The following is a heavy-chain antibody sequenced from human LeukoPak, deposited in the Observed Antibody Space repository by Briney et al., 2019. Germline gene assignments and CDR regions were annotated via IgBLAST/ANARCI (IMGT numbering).Heavy chain of an antibody. D-gene: IGHD1-26*01. CDR1: GFTFSSYG. Sequence: GGSLRLSCAASGFTFSSYGMHWVRQAPGKGLEWVAFIRYDGSNKYYADSVKGRFTTSRDNAKNSLYLQMNSLRAEDTAVYYCARSYLDAFDIWGQGTMVTVSS. CDR3: ARSYLDAFDI. J-gene: IGHJ3*02. CDR2: IRYDGSNK. V-gene: IGHV3-30*02.